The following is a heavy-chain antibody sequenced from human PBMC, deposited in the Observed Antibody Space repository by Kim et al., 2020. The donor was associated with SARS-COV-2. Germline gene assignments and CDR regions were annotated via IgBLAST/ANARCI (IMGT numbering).Heavy chain of an antibody. Sequence: SGPTLVNPTQTLTLTCTFSGFSLSTSGVGVGWIRQPPGKALEWLALIYWDDDKRYSPSLKSRLTITKDTSKNQVVLTMTNMDPVDTATYYCARRRLGIAAAGINYWGQRTLVTVSS. J-gene: IGHJ4*02. CDR2: IYWDDDK. CDR3: ARRRLGIAAAGINY. D-gene: IGHD6-13*01. CDR1: GFSLSTSGVG. V-gene: IGHV2-5*02.